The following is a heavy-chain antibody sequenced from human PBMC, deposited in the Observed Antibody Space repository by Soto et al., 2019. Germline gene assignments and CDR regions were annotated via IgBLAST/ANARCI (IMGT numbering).Heavy chain of an antibody. D-gene: IGHD4-17*01. CDR3: ARGIKYGAYSRWFDP. Sequence: GASVKVSCKASGGTFSSYAISWVRQATGQGLEYLGWMNPNSGKTAYVQKFQGRVTMTWDTSITTAYMELSSLRSEDTAVYFCARGIKYGAYSRWFDPWGQGTLVTVSS. V-gene: IGHV1-8*02. J-gene: IGHJ5*02. CDR2: MNPNSGKT. CDR1: GGTFSSYA.